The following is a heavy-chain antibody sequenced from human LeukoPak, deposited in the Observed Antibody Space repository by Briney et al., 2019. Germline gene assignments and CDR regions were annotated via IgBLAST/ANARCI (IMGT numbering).Heavy chain of an antibody. D-gene: IGHD5-12*01. J-gene: IGHJ4*02. CDR3: ARGGGYASPIGY. CDR1: GGSISTSY. Sequence: SETLSLTCTLPGGSISTSYWSSIRQPPGKGLEWIGYIYHSGSTNYNPSLKSRVTISVDTSKNQFSLKLSSVTAADTAAYYCARGGGYASPIGYWGQGALVTVSS. V-gene: IGHV4-59*01. CDR2: IYHSGST.